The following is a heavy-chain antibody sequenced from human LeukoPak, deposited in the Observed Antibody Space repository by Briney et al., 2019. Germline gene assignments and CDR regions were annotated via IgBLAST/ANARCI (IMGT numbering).Heavy chain of an antibody. Sequence: ASVKVSCKASGYTFTGYYIHWVRQAPGQGLEWMGWINSNSGGTNYAQKFQGRVTMTRDTSTNTAYMELNRLRSDDTAVYYCARVRRPEYSSSSYYYYMDVWGKGTTVTVSS. V-gene: IGHV1-2*02. D-gene: IGHD6-6*01. J-gene: IGHJ6*03. CDR2: INSNSGGT. CDR3: ARVRRPEYSSSSYYYYMDV. CDR1: GYTFTGYY.